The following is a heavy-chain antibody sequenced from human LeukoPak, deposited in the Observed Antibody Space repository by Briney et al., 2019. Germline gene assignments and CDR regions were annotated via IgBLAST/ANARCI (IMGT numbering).Heavy chain of an antibody. CDR3: ARPNDYGDDY. Sequence: SETLSLTCAVSSGSLSGYYWSWIRQPPGKGLEWIGDISHVGFTNYNPSLKSRITISVDTSTNQFSLKLNSVTAADTAVYYCARPNDYGDDYWGQGTLVTVSS. V-gene: IGHV4-34*01. CDR2: ISHVGFT. CDR1: SGSLSGYY. J-gene: IGHJ4*02. D-gene: IGHD4-17*01.